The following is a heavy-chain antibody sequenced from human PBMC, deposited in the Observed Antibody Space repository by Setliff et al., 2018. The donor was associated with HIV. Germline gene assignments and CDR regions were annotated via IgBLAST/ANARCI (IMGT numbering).Heavy chain of an antibody. CDR2: IYASGST. D-gene: IGHD3-10*01. CDR3: ATSPAGEILGSRPFYFDY. V-gene: IGHV4-4*08. J-gene: IGHJ4*02. CDR1: GGSISNYY. Sequence: SETLSLTCTVSGGSISNYYWSWIRQPPGKGLEWIGYIYASGSTNYSPSLKSRVTISVDTSKNQFSLKLKSVTAADTAVYYCATSPAGEILGSRPFYFDYWGQGTLVTVSS.